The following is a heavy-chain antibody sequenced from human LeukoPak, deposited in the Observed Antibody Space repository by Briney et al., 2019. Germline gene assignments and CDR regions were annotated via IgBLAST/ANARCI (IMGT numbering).Heavy chain of an antibody. CDR2: IRNDGSNK. CDR1: GFTFSSYG. Sequence: GGSLRLSCAASGFTFSSYGMHWVRQAPGKGLEWVAFIRNDGSNKYYADSVKGRFTISRDNSKNMLYLQMDSLRAEDTALYYCARDSYSGSYSYFDYWGQGTLVTVSS. J-gene: IGHJ4*02. D-gene: IGHD1-26*01. CDR3: ARDSYSGSYSYFDY. V-gene: IGHV3-30*02.